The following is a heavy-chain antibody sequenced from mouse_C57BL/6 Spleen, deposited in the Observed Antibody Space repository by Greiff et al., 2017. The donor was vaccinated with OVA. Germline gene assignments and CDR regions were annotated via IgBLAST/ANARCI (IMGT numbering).Heavy chain of an antibody. CDR1: GFTFSSYG. CDR3: ARHGGYSNSFAY. CDR2: ISSGGSYP. Sequence: EVQGVESGGDLVKPGGSLKLSCAASGFTFSSYGMSWVRQTPDKRLEWVATISSGGSYPYSPDSVKGRFTISRDNAKNTLYLQMSSLKSDDTAMYYCARHGGYSNSFAYWGQGTLVTVSA. V-gene: IGHV5-6*01. J-gene: IGHJ3*01. D-gene: IGHD2-5*01.